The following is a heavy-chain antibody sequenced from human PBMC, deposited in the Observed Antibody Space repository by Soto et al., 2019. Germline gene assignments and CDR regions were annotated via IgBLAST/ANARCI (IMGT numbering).Heavy chain of an antibody. J-gene: IGHJ5*02. D-gene: IGHD3-16*01. CDR1: GSTLKNFG. CDR3: EXAYVPRCGFDWFDP. Sequence: ASVKVSCKASGSTLKNFGMHWMRQAPGQRLEWMGWINVDNGNTAYSQKFQGRVTITRDTSASTAYVEVNSLRSEDTAVFYCEXAYVPRCGFDWFDPSGQGPLVTVSS. CDR2: INVDNGNT. V-gene: IGHV1-3*01.